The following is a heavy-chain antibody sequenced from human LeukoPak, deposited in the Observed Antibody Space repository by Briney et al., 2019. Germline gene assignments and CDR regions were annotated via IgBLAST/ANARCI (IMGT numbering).Heavy chain of an antibody. J-gene: IGHJ4*02. CDR2: ISGSGGST. CDR3: AKWPKSGAVAGFDY. V-gene: IGHV3-23*01. Sequence: GGSLRLCCAASGFTFSSYAMSWDRQAPGKGLEWVSAISGSGGSTYYADSVKGRFTISRDNSKNTLYLQMNSLRAEDTAVYYCAKWPKSGAVAGFDYWGQGTLVTVSS. CDR1: GFTFSSYA. D-gene: IGHD6-19*01.